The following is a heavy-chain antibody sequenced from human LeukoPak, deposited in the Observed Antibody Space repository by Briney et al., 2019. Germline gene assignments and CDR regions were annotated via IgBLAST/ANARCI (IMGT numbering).Heavy chain of an antibody. CDR3: ARRKVERYYDFWSGQDYYFDY. CDR1: GGSISSSSYY. J-gene: IGHJ4*02. V-gene: IGHV4-39*01. Sequence: SETLSLTCTVSGGSISSSSYYWGWIRQPPGKGLEWIGSIYYSGSTYYNPSLKSRVTISVDASKNQFSLKLSSVTAADTAVYYYARRKVERYYDFWSGQDYYFDYWGQGTLVTVSS. CDR2: IYYSGST. D-gene: IGHD3-3*01.